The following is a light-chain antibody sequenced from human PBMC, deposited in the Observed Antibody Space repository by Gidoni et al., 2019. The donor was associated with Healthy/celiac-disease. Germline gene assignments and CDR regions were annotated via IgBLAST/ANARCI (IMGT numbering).Light chain of an antibody. J-gene: IGKJ4*01. CDR1: QSVLYRSNNKNY. CDR2: WAS. V-gene: IGKV4-1*01. CDR3: QQYYSTPLT. Sequence: DIVLTQSPDSLAASLGERAPINCKTSQSVLYRSNNKNYLAWYQQKPGQPPKLLIYWASTRESGVPDRFSGSGSGTDFTLTISRLQAEDVAVYYCQQYYSTPLTFGGGTKVEIK.